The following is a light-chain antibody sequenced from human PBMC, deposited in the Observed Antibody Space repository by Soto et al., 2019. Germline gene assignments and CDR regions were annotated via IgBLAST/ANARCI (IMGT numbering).Light chain of an antibody. Sequence: EIVLTQSPGTLSLSPGERATLSCRASQSVSSSYLAWYQQKPGQAPRLLIYGASSRATGTPDRFSGSGSGTEFTLTISSLQSEDFAVYYCQQYGSSLITFGQGTRLEIK. CDR3: QQYGSSLIT. J-gene: IGKJ5*01. CDR2: GAS. CDR1: QSVSSSY. V-gene: IGKV3-20*01.